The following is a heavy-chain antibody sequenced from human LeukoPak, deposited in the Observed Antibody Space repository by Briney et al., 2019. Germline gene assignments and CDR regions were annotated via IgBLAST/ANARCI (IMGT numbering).Heavy chain of an antibody. CDR1: GGSISSYY. J-gene: IGHJ3*02. CDR2: IYYSGST. Sequence: SETLSLTCTVSGGSISSYYWSWIRQPPGKGLEWIGYIYYSGSTNYNPSLKSRVTISVDTSKNQFSLKLSSVTAADTAVYYCARLPAKNAFDIWGRGTMVTVSS. CDR3: ARLPAKNAFDI. V-gene: IGHV4-59*01. D-gene: IGHD2-2*01.